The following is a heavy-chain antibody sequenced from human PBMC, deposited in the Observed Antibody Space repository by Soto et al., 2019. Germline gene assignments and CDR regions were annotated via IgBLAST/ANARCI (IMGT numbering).Heavy chain of an antibody. CDR3: ARWFTYGNFDYFDY. D-gene: IGHD3-10*01. V-gene: IGHV3-74*01. J-gene: IGHJ4*02. CDR1: GFTFSSYW. CDR2: LDSGGSST. Sequence: GGSLRLSCAASGFTFSSYWMYWFRQAPRKGLVWVSHLDSGGSSTAYADSVKGRFTISRDNAKNTLYLQMNGLRAEDTAVYYCARWFTYGNFDYFDYWGQGTQVTVSS.